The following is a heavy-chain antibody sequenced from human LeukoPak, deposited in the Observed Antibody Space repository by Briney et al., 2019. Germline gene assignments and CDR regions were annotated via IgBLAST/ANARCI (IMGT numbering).Heavy chain of an antibody. Sequence: GGSLRLSCAASGFIVNRNYMNWVRQVPGKGLEWVSVIHSDGSTHYADSVQGRFVIPRDNSKNTVGLQMNDLRTEDTAVYYCARSWDARLNFDYWGQGTLVTVSS. D-gene: IGHD1-26*01. CDR2: IHSDGST. CDR1: GFIVNRNY. J-gene: IGHJ4*02. CDR3: ARSWDARLNFDY. V-gene: IGHV3-66*02.